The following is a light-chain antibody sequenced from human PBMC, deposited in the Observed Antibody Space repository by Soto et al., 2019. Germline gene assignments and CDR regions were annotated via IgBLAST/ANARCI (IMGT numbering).Light chain of an antibody. Sequence: QSALTQPPSASGSPGQSVTISCTGTSSDVGGYNYVSWYQQHSGKAPKLMIYEVSKRPSGVPDRFSGSKSGNTASLTGSGLQAEDEADYYCSSYAGSNNLVFGGGTKLTVL. V-gene: IGLV2-8*01. CDR3: SSYAGSNNLV. CDR2: EVS. CDR1: SSDVGGYNY. J-gene: IGLJ2*01.